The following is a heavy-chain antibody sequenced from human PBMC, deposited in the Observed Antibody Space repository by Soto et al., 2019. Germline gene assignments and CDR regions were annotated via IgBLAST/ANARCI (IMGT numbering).Heavy chain of an antibody. J-gene: IGHJ4*02. CDR2: ISTYNANT. CDR1: GYTFTGYY. Sequence: ASVKVSCKASGYTFTGYYMHWLRQAPGQGLEWMGWISTYNANTYYAQKFQGRVTMTTDTSTSTAYMELWRLRIDDTAVYYCARSYSYGSYWYFDDWGQGTLVTVSS. CDR3: ARSYSYGSYWYFDD. D-gene: IGHD5-18*01. V-gene: IGHV1-18*04.